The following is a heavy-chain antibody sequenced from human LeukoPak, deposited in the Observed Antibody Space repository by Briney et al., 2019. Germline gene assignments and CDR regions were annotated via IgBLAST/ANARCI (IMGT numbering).Heavy chain of an antibody. CDR3: ASQTANHYDSSGYHH. CDR1: GYTFTSYD. V-gene: IGHV1-69*05. Sequence: GASVKVSCKASGYTFTSYDINWVRQATGQGLEWMGGIIPIFGTANYAQKFQGRVTITTDESTSTAYMELSSLTSEDTAVYYCASQTANHYDSSGYHHWGQGTLVTVSS. D-gene: IGHD3-22*01. J-gene: IGHJ5*02. CDR2: IIPIFGTA.